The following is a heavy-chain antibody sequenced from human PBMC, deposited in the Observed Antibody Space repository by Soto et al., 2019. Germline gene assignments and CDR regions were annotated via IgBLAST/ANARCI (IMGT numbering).Heavy chain of an antibody. J-gene: IGHJ4*02. V-gene: IGHV3-48*03. CDR2: INSGSDTI. Sequence: EVHLVESGGGLVQPGGSLRLSCAASGFSFSTFEMNWVRQAPGKGLEWVAYINSGSDTIHYADSVRGRFTVSRDNAKNSLFLQMNSRRVEDTALYYCARDRAAGGYWGQGTLVTVSS. D-gene: IGHD6-13*01. CDR3: ARDRAAGGY. CDR1: GFSFSTFE.